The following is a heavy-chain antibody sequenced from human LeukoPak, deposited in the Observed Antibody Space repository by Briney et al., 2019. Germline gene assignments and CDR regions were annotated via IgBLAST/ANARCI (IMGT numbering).Heavy chain of an antibody. CDR3: TRNDSSGFDP. CDR2: IAYDGSRK. J-gene: IGHJ5*02. CDR1: GFTFSGNG. Sequence: GGSLRLSCAASGFTFSGNGMHWVCQAPGKGLEWVTGIAYDGSRKHYADSVKGRFTISRDNSRNTMDLQMNSLRVEDTAVYHCTRNDSSGFDPWGQGTLVTVSS. D-gene: IGHD3-3*01. V-gene: IGHV3-30*03.